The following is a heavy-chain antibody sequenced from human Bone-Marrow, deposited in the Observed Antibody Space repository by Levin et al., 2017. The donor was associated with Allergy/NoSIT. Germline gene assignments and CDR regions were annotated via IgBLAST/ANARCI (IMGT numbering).Heavy chain of an antibody. CDR3: ARDPTYNSGAESFDY. CDR1: GYTFTGYF. J-gene: IGHJ4*02. V-gene: IGHV1-2*02. Sequence: ASVKVSCKASGYTFTGYFMHWVRLAPGQGLEWMGWINPNSGGTNYAQKFQGRVTMTRDTSTSTAYMELSRLTSDDTAVYYCARDPTYNSGAESFDYWGQGALVTVSS. D-gene: IGHD6-19*01. CDR2: INPNSGGT.